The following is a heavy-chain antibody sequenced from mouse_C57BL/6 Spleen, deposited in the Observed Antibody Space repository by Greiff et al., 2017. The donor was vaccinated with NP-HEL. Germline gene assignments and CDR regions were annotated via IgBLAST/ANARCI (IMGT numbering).Heavy chain of an antibody. CDR1: GYTFTSYW. D-gene: IGHD2-2*01. CDR2: IYPSDSET. CDR3: ARAMVTDPFAY. J-gene: IGHJ3*01. V-gene: IGHV1-61*01. Sequence: QVHVKQPGAELVRPGSSVKLSCKASGYTFTSYWMDWVKQRPGQGLEWIGNIYPSDSETHYNQKFKDKATLTVDKSSSTAYMQLSSLTSEDSAVYYCARAMVTDPFAYWGKGTLVTVSA.